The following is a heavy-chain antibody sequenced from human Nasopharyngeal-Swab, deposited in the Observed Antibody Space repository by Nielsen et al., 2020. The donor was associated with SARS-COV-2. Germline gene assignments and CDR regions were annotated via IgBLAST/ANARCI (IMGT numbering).Heavy chain of an antibody. CDR2: IYWNDDK. Sequence: WIRQPPGKALEWLALIYWNDDKRYSPSLKSRLTITEDTSKNQVVLTMTNMDTVDTATYYCAHRGGYCSSTSCYTAFEFVVEYYFDYWGQGTLVTVSS. J-gene: IGHJ4*02. CDR3: AHRGGYCSSTSCYTAFEFVVEYYFDY. V-gene: IGHV2-5*01. D-gene: IGHD2-2*02.